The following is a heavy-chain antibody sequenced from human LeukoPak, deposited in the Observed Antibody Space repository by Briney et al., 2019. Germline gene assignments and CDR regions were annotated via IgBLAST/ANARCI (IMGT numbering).Heavy chain of an antibody. Sequence: GGSLRLSCAASGFTFSSYGMHWVRQAPGKGLEWVSAISGSGGSTYYADSVKGRFTISRDNSKNTLYLQMNSLRAEDTAVYYCARREMAMVPYWGQGTLVTVSS. CDR3: ARREMAMVPY. CDR2: ISGSGGST. J-gene: IGHJ4*02. V-gene: IGHV3-23*01. D-gene: IGHD5-18*01. CDR1: GFTFSSYG.